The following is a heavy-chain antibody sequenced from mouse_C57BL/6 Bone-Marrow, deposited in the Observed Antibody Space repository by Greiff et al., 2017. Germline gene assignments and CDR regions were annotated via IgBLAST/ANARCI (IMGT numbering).Heavy chain of an antibody. J-gene: IGHJ1*03. V-gene: IGHV7-3*01. CDR1: GFTFTDYY. Sequence: DVKLVESGGGLVQPGGSLSLSCAASGFTFTDYYMSWVRQPPGKALEWLGFIRNKANGYTTEYSASVKGRFTISRDNSQSILYLQMNALRAEDSATYYCASLSYYYGSSYWYFDVWGTGTTVTVSS. D-gene: IGHD1-1*01. CDR2: IRNKANGYTT. CDR3: ASLSYYYGSSYWYFDV.